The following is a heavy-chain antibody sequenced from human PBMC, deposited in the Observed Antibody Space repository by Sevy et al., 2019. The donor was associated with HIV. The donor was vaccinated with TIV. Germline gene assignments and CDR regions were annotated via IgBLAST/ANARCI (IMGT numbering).Heavy chain of an antibody. CDR2: ISACGGTT. CDR3: AKEADRYSSSSSADY. V-gene: IGHV3-23*01. J-gene: IGHJ4*02. Sequence: GGSLRLSCAASGFTFSAYAMTWVRQTPGKGLEWVSGISACGGTTDYADSVKGRFTISRDNSRNTLSLQMNNLRAGDTAVYYCAKEADRYSSSSSADYWGQGTLVPSPQ. CDR1: GFTFSAYA. D-gene: IGHD6-6*01.